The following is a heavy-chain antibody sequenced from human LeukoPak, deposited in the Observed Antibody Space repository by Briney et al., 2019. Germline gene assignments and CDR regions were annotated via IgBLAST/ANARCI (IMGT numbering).Heavy chain of an antibody. CDR2: IIPIFGTA. V-gene: IGHV1-69*13. D-gene: IGHD3-22*01. Sequence: SVKVSCKASGGTFSSYAISWVRQAPGQGLGWMGGIIPIFGTANYAQKFQGRVTITADESTSTAYMELSSLRSEDTAVYYCARESRSSGYPFDYWGQGTLVTVSS. CDR1: GGTFSSYA. J-gene: IGHJ4*02. CDR3: ARESRSSGYPFDY.